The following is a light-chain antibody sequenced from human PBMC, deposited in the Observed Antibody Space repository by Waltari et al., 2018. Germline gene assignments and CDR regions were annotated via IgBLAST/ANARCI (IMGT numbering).Light chain of an antibody. CDR3: SSYAGNDLVI. CDR1: NSDVGSYNY. CDR2: EVT. J-gene: IGLJ2*01. V-gene: IGLV2-14*01. Sequence: QSALTQPASVSGSPGQSITISCTGTNSDVGSYNYVSWYQQHPGKAPKLMIYEVTNRPSGLSTRVSGSKAGNTASLTITELQAEDEADYYCSSYAGNDLVIFGGGTKLTVL.